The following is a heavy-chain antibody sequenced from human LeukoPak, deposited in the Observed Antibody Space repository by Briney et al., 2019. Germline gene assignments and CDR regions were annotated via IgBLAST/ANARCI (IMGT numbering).Heavy chain of an antibody. D-gene: IGHD3-22*01. CDR1: GYTFTSYG. V-gene: IGHV1-18*01. J-gene: IGHJ6*02. Sequence: ASVKVSCKASGYTFTSYGISWVRQAPGQGLEWMGWISAYNGNTNYAQKLQGRVTMTTDTSTSTAYMELRSLRSDDTAVYYCARDYYDSSGYYRKTYSPMDVWGQGTTVTVSS. CDR3: ARDYYDSSGYYRKTYSPMDV. CDR2: ISAYNGNT.